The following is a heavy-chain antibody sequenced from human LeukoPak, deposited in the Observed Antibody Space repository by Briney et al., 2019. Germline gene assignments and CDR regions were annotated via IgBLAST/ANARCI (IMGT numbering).Heavy chain of an antibody. CDR2: IIPILGIA. CDR3: ASYCGGDCLGY. Sequence: GASVKVSCKASGGTFSSYTISWVRQAPGQGLEWMGRIIPILGIANYAQKFQGRVTITADKSTSTAYMELRSLRSDDTAVYYCASYCGGDCLGYWGQGTLVTVSS. J-gene: IGHJ4*02. D-gene: IGHD2-21*01. V-gene: IGHV1-69*02. CDR1: GGTFSSYT.